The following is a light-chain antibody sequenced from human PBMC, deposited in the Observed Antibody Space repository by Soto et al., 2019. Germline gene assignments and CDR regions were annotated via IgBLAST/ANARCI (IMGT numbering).Light chain of an antibody. V-gene: IGKV4-1*01. J-gene: IGKJ4*01. Sequence: DIVMTQSPDSLAVSLGERATINCKSSQSLLYSLNNKNYLAWYQQKPGKPPKLLIHCASTREYGVPDRFTGSGSGTDFTLTISSLQAEDVAVYYCQQYYGAPLTFGGGTKVEIK. CDR1: QSLLYSLNNKNY. CDR2: CAS. CDR3: QQYYGAPLT.